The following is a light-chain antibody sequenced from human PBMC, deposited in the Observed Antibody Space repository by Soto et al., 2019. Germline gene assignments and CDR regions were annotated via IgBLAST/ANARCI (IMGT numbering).Light chain of an antibody. J-gene: IGKJ2*01. CDR2: DAS. Sequence: EIVLTQSPATLSLSPGERATLSCRASQSVSRFLAWYQQKPGQAPRLLIYDASNRATGIPARFSGSGSGTDFTLTISSLEPXXXXXYYCQQRAIWPPYTFGQGTKLDIK. V-gene: IGKV3-11*01. CDR1: QSVSRF. CDR3: QQRAIWPPYT.